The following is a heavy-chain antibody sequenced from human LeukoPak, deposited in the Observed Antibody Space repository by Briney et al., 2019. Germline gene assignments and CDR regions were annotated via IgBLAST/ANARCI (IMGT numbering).Heavy chain of an antibody. V-gene: IGHV3-33*08. CDR3: ARDAQRGFDYSNSLRY. CDR2: IWSDGSNR. D-gene: IGHD4-11*01. J-gene: IGHJ4*01. Sequence: PGGSLRLSCAASGFAVSSNYMNWVRQAPGKGLEWVAVIWSDGSNRFYAGPVKGRFTISRDNSQNTVFLQMNSLRAEDTAIYYCARDAQRGFDYSNSLRYWGHGTLVTVSS. CDR1: GFAVSSNY.